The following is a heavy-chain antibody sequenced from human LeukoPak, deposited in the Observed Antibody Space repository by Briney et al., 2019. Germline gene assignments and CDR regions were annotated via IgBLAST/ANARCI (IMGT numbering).Heavy chain of an antibody. V-gene: IGHV3-30*03. J-gene: IGHJ4*02. D-gene: IGHD3-22*01. CDR3: SRSAYYDGSGNYSDY. CDR2: ISYDGTNK. Sequence: GGSLRLSCEASGFPFSSYGMHWVRQAPGKGLEWVAVISYDGTNKYYVDSVKGRFTISRDNSKNTLYLQMNSLRAEDTAVYYCSRSAYYDGSGNYSDYWGQGTLVTVSS. CDR1: GFPFSSYG.